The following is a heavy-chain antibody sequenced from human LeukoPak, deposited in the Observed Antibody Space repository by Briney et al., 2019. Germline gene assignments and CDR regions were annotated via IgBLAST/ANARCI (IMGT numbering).Heavy chain of an antibody. CDR1: GHSFTIYW. CDR2: IHPGDSDT. D-gene: IGHD5-12*01. Sequence: GESLKISCKDSGHSFTIYWIGWVRQMPGIGLEWMGIIHPGDSDTRYSPSIQGQVTISADKSISTAYLQWSSLKASDTAVYYCASGSGYGANWFDSWGQGTLVTVSS. CDR3: ASGSGYGANWFDS. J-gene: IGHJ5*01. V-gene: IGHV5-51*01.